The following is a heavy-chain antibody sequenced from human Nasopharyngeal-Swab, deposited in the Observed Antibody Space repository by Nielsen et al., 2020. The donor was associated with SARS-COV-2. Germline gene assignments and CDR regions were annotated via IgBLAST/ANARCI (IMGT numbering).Heavy chain of an antibody. Sequence: GESLKISCTASGFTFGDYAMSWVRQAPGKGLEWVGFIRSKAYGGTTEYAASVKGRFTISRDDSKSIAYLQMNSLKTEDTAVYYCTRALWFGELLRFDYWGQGTLVTVSS. V-gene: IGHV3-49*04. CDR3: TRALWFGELLRFDY. CDR2: IRSKAYGGTT. J-gene: IGHJ4*02. CDR1: GFTFGDYA. D-gene: IGHD3-10*01.